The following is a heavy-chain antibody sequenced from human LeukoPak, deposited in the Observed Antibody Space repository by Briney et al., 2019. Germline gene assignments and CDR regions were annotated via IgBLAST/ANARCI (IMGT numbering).Heavy chain of an antibody. CDR3: ARAKEERYNYFDY. Sequence: GGSLRLSCAASGFTFSSYGMHWVRQAPGKGLEWVAFIRYDGSNKYYADSVKGRFTISRDNSKNTLYLQMNSLRAEDTALYYCARAKEERYNYFDYWGQGTLVTVSS. J-gene: IGHJ4*02. D-gene: IGHD3-16*02. CDR1: GFTFSSYG. V-gene: IGHV3-30*02. CDR2: IRYDGSNK.